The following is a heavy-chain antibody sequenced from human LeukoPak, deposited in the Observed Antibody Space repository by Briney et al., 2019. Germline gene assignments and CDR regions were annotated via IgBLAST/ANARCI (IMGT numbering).Heavy chain of an antibody. CDR2: ISGGGGST. V-gene: IGHV3-23*01. D-gene: IGHD3-22*01. J-gene: IGHJ4*02. CDR3: VKDLVNYYDSGGYYSPFDY. CDR1: GFTFSNYA. Sequence: PGGSLRLSCAASGFTFSNYAMSWVRQAPGKGLEWVSAISGGGGSTYYADSVKGRFTISRDNSKNTLYLQMNSLRAGDTAVYYCVKDLVNYYDSGGYYSPFDYWGQGTLVTVSS.